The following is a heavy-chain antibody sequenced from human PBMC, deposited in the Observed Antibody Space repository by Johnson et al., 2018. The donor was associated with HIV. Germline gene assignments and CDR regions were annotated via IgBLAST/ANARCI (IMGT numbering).Heavy chain of an antibody. CDR2: ISWNSGSI. J-gene: IGHJ3*02. CDR1: GFTFSSYW. CDR3: AKDMGLIAARRTPRDAFDI. V-gene: IGHV3-9*01. Sequence: VQLVESGGGLVQPGGSLRLSCAASGFTFSSYWMSWVRQAPGKGLEWVSGISWNSGSIGYADSVKGRFTISRDNAKNSLYLQMNSLRAEDTAVYYCAKDMGLIAARRTPRDAFDIWGQGTMVTVSS. D-gene: IGHD6-6*01.